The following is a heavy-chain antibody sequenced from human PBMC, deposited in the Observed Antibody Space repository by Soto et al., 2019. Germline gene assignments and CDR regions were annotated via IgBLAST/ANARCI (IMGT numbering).Heavy chain of an antibody. CDR2: ISNDGGDK. Sequence: QVRLVESGGGVVQPGRSLRLSCAASGFTFNRYPMHWVRQAPGKGLEWVTVISNDGGDKHYADSVKGRFTISRDNSKNTLFLQMNSLRAEDTAVYYCARDLDIAAAAYYFDYWGQGILVTVSS. D-gene: IGHD6-13*01. V-gene: IGHV3-30-3*01. CDR1: GFTFNRYP. CDR3: ARDLDIAAAAYYFDY. J-gene: IGHJ4*02.